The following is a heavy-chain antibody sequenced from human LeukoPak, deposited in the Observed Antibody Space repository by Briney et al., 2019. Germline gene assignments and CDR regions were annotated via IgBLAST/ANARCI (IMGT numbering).Heavy chain of an antibody. J-gene: IGHJ4*02. D-gene: IGHD3-16*01. V-gene: IGHV3-33*01. Sequence: PGRSLRLSCAASGFTFSSYGMHWVRQAPGKGLEWVAVIWHDGSNKYYADSVKGRFTISRDNSKNTLYLQMNSLRAEDTAVYYCSTFGDYWGQGTLVTVSS. CDR2: IWHDGSNK. CDR3: STFGDY. CDR1: GFTFSSYG.